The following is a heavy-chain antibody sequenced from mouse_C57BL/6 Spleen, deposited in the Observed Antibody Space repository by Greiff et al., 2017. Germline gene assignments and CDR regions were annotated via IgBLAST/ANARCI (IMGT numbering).Heavy chain of an antibody. CDR2: INYDGSST. CDR3: AREYGYFDY. D-gene: IGHD1-1*02. CDR1: GFTFSDYY. V-gene: IGHV5-16*01. Sequence: EVKLVESEGGLVQPGSSMKLSCTASGFTFSDYYMAWVRQVPEKGLEWVANINYDGSSTYYLDSLKSRFIISRDNAKNILYLQMSSLKSEDTATYYCAREYGYFDYWGQGTTLTVSS. J-gene: IGHJ2*01.